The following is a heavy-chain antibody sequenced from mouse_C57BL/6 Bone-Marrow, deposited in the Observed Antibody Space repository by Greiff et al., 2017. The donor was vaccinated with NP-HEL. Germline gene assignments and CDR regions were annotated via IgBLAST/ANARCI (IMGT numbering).Heavy chain of an antibody. CDR1: GFTFSSYT. Sequence: DVKLVESGGGLVKPGGSLKLSCAASGFTFSSYTMSWVRQTPEKRPEWVATISGGGGNTYYPDSVKGRFTISRDNAKNTLYLQMSSLRSEDTALYYCARPLYAMDYWGQGTSVTVSS. CDR2: ISGGGGNT. V-gene: IGHV5-9*01. J-gene: IGHJ4*01. CDR3: ARPLYAMDY.